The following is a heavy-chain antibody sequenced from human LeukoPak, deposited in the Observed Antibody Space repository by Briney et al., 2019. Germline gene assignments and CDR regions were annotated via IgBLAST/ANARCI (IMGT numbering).Heavy chain of an antibody. Sequence: GASVTVSFMSSGYTFTRCGISWVRQAPGQGRDGVGWISAYKGKTNYEEKIQSRATMTTDTSTSKASMEMSSLRSDATAVYYSARDGGVVVVTAIDYWGQGTPVTVSS. CDR1: GYTFTRCG. J-gene: IGHJ4*02. CDR3: ARDGGVVVVTAIDY. CDR2: ISAYKGKT. V-gene: IGHV1-18*01. D-gene: IGHD2-21*02.